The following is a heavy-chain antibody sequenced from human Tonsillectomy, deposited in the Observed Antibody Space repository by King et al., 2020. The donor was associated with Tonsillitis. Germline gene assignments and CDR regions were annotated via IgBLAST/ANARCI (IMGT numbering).Heavy chain of an antibody. J-gene: IGHJ6*03. V-gene: IGHV5-51*01. Sequence: QLVQSGADVKKPGESLKISCQGSGFSFTNYWIGWVRQRPGKGLEWMGIIYPGDSGTKYSPSFEGQVTISADKSINTAYLQWSSLKASDTATYYCARLDPLGCSGGSCPLRYYYYFMDVWGKGTTVTVSS. CDR3: ARLDPLGCSGGSCPLRYYYYFMDV. D-gene: IGHD2-15*01. CDR1: GFSFTNYW. CDR2: IYPGDSGT.